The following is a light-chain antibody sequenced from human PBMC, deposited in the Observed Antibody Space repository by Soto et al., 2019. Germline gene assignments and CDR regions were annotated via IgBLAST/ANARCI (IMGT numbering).Light chain of an antibody. CDR1: QNIDMY. Sequence: DIQMTQSPSTLSASAGDRVTITCRASQNIDMYLAWYQQNPGQAPSLLIYSASSLKSGVPSMFSGSGSGTEFTLTISSLQPDDFATYYCQQSITYPWTFGQGTKVDIK. J-gene: IGKJ1*01. CDR3: QQSITYPWT. CDR2: SAS. V-gene: IGKV1-5*03.